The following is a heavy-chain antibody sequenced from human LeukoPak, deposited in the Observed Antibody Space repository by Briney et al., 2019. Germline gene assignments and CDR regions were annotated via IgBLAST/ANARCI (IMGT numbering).Heavy chain of an antibody. D-gene: IGHD6-13*01. Sequence: GGSLRLSCAVSGFTFSDYIMNWVRQAPGKGLEWVSSISSSSSYIDYADSVKGRFTISRDNAKNSLYLQMNSLRAEDTAVYYCATYIAAALNYYFDYWGQGTLVTVSS. CDR2: ISSSSSYI. CDR3: ATYIAAALNYYFDY. J-gene: IGHJ4*02. V-gene: IGHV3-21*04. CDR1: GFTFSDYI.